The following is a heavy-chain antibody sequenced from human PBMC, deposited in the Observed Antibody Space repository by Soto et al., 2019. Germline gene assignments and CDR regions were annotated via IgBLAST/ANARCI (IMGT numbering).Heavy chain of an antibody. V-gene: IGHV1-69*02. CDR1: GGTFSTYS. CDR3: TIGSWSGEVFDI. J-gene: IGHJ3*02. Sequence: QVQLVQSGAEVKKPGASVKVSCKDSGGTFSTYSMFWVRQAPGQGLEWMGRIIRMLGIANHAQRCQARVTITADKSTATAHMELSSLRSEDTALYYFTIGSWSGEVFDIWGQWTMVTVSS. CDR2: IIRMLGIA. D-gene: IGHD2-2*01.